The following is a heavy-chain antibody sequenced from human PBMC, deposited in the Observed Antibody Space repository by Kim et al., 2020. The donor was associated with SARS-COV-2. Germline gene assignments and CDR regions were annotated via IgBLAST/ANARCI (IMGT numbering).Heavy chain of an antibody. CDR3: ARSHDSSGYYYTD. J-gene: IGHJ4*02. D-gene: IGHD3-22*01. CDR1: GFTFSIYG. CDR2: IYGAGSST. Sequence: GGSLRLSCAASGFTFSIYGMSWVRQAPGKGLEWVSLIYGAGSSTFYADSVKGRFTISRDDSKNTLYLQMNSLRAEDTAVYYCARSHDSSGYYYTDWGQGT. V-gene: IGHV3-23*03.